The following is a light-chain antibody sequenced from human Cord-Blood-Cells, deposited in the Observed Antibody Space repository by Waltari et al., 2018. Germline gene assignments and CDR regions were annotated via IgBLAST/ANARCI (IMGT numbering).Light chain of an antibody. J-gene: IGKJ2*01. Sequence: DIQMTQSPSSLSASVGDRVTITCQASQGISNYLNWYQQKPGKAPKLLIYAASNLETGVPSRFSGSGSGTDFTLTISSLQPEDIATYYCQQYYNPPYTFGQGTKLEIK. CDR1: QGISNY. CDR2: AAS. CDR3: QQYYNPPYT. V-gene: IGKV1-33*01.